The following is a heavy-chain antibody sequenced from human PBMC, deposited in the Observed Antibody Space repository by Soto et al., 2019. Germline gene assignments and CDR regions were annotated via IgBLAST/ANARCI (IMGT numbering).Heavy chain of an antibody. CDR1: GFTFRSYG. J-gene: IGHJ4*02. Sequence: QVQLVESGGGVVQPGRSLRLSCAASGFTFRSYGMHWVRQVPGKGLEWVAVIWYDGSDKYYADSVKGRFTISRDNSKNTLYLQMNSLRAEDTAVYYCARDDLYSSSWYGLLDYWGQGTLVTVSS. CDR2: IWYDGSDK. V-gene: IGHV3-33*01. CDR3: ARDDLYSSSWYGLLDY. D-gene: IGHD6-13*01.